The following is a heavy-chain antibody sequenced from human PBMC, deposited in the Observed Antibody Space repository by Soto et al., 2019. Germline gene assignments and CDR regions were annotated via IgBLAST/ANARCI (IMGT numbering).Heavy chain of an antibody. V-gene: IGHV4-4*07. CDR2: ISTSGSS. CDR1: GGSITSYY. J-gene: IGHJ6*02. D-gene: IGHD2-2*01. Sequence: TLSLTCTFSGGSITSYYCSWIRQPAEKRLEWIGRISTSGSSNYNPSLKRRLTMSVDTSNNQFSLKLSSGTAADTAVYYCAREDCSSTSCYEGGMDVWGQGTTVTVSS. CDR3: AREDCSSTSCYEGGMDV.